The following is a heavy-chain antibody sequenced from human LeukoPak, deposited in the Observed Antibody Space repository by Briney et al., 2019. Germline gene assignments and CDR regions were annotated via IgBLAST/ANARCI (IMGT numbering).Heavy chain of an antibody. Sequence: GGSLRLSCATSGFPFSDFSMSWVRQAPGKGLEWTSTTNSGGTSTYYAESVKGRFTISRGNSKNTLYLQMSSLRVEDTAVYYCAKQSYARSLGEGGPGTLISVSS. CDR3: AKQSYARSLGE. CDR2: TNSGGTST. CDR1: GFPFSDFS. J-gene: IGHJ4*02. V-gene: IGHV3-23*01. D-gene: IGHD2-8*01.